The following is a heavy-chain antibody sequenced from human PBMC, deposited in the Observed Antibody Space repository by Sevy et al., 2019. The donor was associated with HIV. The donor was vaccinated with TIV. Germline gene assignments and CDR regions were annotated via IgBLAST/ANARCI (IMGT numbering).Heavy chain of an antibody. J-gene: IGHJ5*02. CDR2: ISVSGGST. D-gene: IGHD3-9*01. CDR3: AKDHDNNWFDP. CDR1: GFTFSSYW. V-gene: IGHV3-23*01. Sequence: GGSLRLSCAASGFTFSSYWMHWVRQAPGKGLEWVSTISVSGGSTYYADSVKGRFTISRDNSKNTLYLQMNSLRAEDTAIYFCAKDHDNNWFDPWGQGTLVTVSS.